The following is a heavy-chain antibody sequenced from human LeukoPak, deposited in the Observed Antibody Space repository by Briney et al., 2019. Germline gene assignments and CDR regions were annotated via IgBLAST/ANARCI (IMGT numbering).Heavy chain of an antibody. V-gene: IGHV3-48*01. Sequence: GGSLRLSCAASGFTFSSYSMNWVRQAPGKGLEWVSYISSSSSTIYYADSVKGRFTISRDNSKNTLYLQMNSLRAEVTAVYYCAKDRQPLMVRGASIFDYWGQGTLVTVSS. J-gene: IGHJ4*02. CDR2: ISSSSSTI. CDR1: GFTFSSYS. D-gene: IGHD3-10*01. CDR3: AKDRQPLMVRGASIFDY.